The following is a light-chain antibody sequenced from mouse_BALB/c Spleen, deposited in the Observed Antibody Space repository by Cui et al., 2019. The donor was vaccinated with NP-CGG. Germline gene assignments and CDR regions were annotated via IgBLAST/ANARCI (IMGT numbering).Light chain of an antibody. J-gene: IGLJ1*01. V-gene: IGLV1*01. CDR1: TGAVTTSNY. Sequence: QAVVTQESVLTTSPGETVTLTCRSSTGAVTTSNYANWVQEKPDHLFTGLIGGTNNRAPGVPARFSGSLIGDKAALTITGAQTEDEAIYFCALWYGNHWVFGGGTKLTVL. CDR2: GTN. CDR3: ALWYGNHWV.